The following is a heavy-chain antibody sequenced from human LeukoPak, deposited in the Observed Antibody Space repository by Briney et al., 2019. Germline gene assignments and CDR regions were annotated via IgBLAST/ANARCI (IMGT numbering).Heavy chain of an antibody. V-gene: IGHV3-53*01. D-gene: IGHD4-17*01. J-gene: IGHJ4*02. CDR2: IYTDGRT. CDR3: ARGNYGDDSYYFDY. CDR1: GLTDSSNY. Sequence: PGGSLTLSCAASGLTDSSNYMSWVRPAPGKGLEWVSVIYTDGRTFYAGSVKGRFTISRDSSKNTVYLQVNSLRVEDTAVYYCARGNYGDDSYYFDYWGRGALVTVSS.